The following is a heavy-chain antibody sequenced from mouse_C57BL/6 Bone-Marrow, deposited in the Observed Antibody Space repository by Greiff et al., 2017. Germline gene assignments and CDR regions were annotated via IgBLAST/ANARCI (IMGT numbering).Heavy chain of an antibody. Sequence: EVQGVESGGDLVKPGGSLKLSCAASGFTFSSYGMSWVRQTPDKRLEWVATISSGGSYTYYPDSVKGRFTISRDNAKNTLYLQMSSLKSEDTAMXYCARPHITTYYFDYWGQGTTLTVSS. CDR3: ARPHITTYYFDY. V-gene: IGHV5-6*01. CDR2: ISSGGSYT. CDR1: GFTFSSYG. J-gene: IGHJ2*01. D-gene: IGHD1-1*01.